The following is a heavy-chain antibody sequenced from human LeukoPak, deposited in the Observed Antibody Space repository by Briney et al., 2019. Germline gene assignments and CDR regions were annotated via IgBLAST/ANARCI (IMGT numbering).Heavy chain of an antibody. V-gene: IGHV3-30*04. D-gene: IGHD2-15*01. CDR1: GFTFSSYA. J-gene: IGHJ4*02. Sequence: GGSLRLSCAASGFTFSSYAMHWVRQAPGKGLEWVAVISYDGSDKYYADSVKGRFTISRDNSKNTLYLQMNSLRAEDTAVYYCARGYCSGGNCRTLYYFDYWGQGTLVTVSS. CDR2: ISYDGSDK. CDR3: ARGYCSGGNCRTLYYFDY.